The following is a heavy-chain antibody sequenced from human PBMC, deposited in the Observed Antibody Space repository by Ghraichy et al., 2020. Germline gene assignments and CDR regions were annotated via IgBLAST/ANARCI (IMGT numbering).Heavy chain of an antibody. V-gene: IGHV1-3*01. Sequence: VSCKASGYTFTSYAMHWVRQAPGQRLEWMGWILDGNGNTKYSQKFQGRVTITGDTSASTVYMELSSLRSEDTAVYYCARGREYCSSTTCYEEKYYFDYWGQGTPVTVSS. CDR3: ARGREYCSSTTCYEEKYYFDY. CDR2: ILDGNGNT. J-gene: IGHJ4*02. D-gene: IGHD2-2*01. CDR1: GYTFTSYA.